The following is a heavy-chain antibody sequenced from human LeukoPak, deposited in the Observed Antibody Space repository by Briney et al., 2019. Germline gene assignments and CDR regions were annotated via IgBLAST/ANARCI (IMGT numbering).Heavy chain of an antibody. J-gene: IGHJ6*03. CDR1: GYTFSGYY. CDR2: INPNSGGT. CDR3: ARDVVVAAPGYYMDV. V-gene: IGHV1-2*06. D-gene: IGHD2-15*01. Sequence: ASVRVSCKASGYTFSGYYMHWVRQAPGQGLEWMGRINPNSGGTDYAQKFQGRVTMIRDTSISTAYMEVSRLRSDDTAVYYCARDVVVAAPGYYMDVWGKGTTVTVSS.